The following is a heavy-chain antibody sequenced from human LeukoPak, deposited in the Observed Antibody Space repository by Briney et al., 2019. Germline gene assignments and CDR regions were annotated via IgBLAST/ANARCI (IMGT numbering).Heavy chain of an antibody. CDR1: GFTFDDYG. Sequence: RAGGSLRLSCAASGFTFDDYGMSWVRQAPGKGLEWVSGINWNGGSTGYADSVKGRFTISRDNAKNSLSLQMNSLRAEDTAVYYCAGSLLAGTGGFDFWGQGTLVTVSS. CDR2: INWNGGST. D-gene: IGHD6-19*01. CDR3: AGSLLAGTGGFDF. V-gene: IGHV3-20*04. J-gene: IGHJ4*02.